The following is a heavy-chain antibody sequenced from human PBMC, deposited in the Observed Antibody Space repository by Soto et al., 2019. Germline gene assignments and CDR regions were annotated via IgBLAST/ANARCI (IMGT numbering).Heavy chain of an antibody. J-gene: IGHJ3*02. CDR3: ATQMATHHLDAFDI. CDR2: IYYSGST. CDR1: GGSISSYY. Sequence: SETLSLTCTVSGGSISSYYWSWIRQPPGKGLEWIGYIYYSGSTNYNPSLKSRVTISVDTSKNQFSLKLSSVTAADTAVYYCATQMATHHLDAFDIWGQGTMVTVSS. V-gene: IGHV4-59*01. D-gene: IGHD5-12*01.